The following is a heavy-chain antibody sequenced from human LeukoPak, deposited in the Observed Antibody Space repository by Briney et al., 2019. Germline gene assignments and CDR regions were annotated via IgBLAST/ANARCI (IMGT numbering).Heavy chain of an antibody. Sequence: SETLSLTCTVFGDSISSTSYYWDWIRQPPGKGLEWIGSIYNSGTTYYNPSLKSRVTISVDTSKNQFSLKVSSVTATDTAVYYCASRVYGLGSFNYWGQGTLVTVSS. J-gene: IGHJ4*01. CDR3: ASRVYGLGSFNY. V-gene: IGHV4-39*01. CDR1: GDSISSTSYY. D-gene: IGHD3-10*01. CDR2: IYNSGTT.